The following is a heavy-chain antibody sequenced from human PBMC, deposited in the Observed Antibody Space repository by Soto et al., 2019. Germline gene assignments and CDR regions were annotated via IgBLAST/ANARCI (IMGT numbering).Heavy chain of an antibody. V-gene: IGHV3-23*01. CDR1: GFTFSFYP. D-gene: IGHD3-16*01. Sequence: EALLLESGGGLVQPGGSLRLSCAASGFTFSFYPMSWVRQAPGKGLEWVSGISSTAGTIYYADPVKGRFTISRDNSNNQLYLQLDSRSPEDKAVYYCANLGKSGSDFWGQGTLVTVSS. CDR2: ISSTAGTI. CDR3: ANLGKSGSDF. J-gene: IGHJ4*02.